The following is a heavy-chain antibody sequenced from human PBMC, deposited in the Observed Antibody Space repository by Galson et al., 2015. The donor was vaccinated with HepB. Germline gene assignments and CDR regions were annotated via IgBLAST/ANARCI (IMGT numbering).Heavy chain of an antibody. J-gene: IGHJ4*02. Sequence: SLRLSCAASGFTVNNNYVTWVRQAPGKGLEWVSVIHSGGSIFYADSVKGRFTISRDNSKNTLYLQMNSLRADDTAMYYCARNPPYCPRTICYAGLAVDWGQGTLVIVSS. V-gene: IGHV3-53*01. CDR3: ARNPPYCPRTICYAGLAVD. CDR2: IHSGGSI. D-gene: IGHD2-21*01. CDR1: GFTVNNNY.